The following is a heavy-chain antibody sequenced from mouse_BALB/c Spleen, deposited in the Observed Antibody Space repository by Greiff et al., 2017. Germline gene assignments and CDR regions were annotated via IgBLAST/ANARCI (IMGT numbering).Heavy chain of an antibody. V-gene: IGHV2-9*02. D-gene: IGHD1-1*02. CDR3: ARYYGDYAMDY. CDR2: IWAGGST. J-gene: IGHJ4*01. CDR1: GFSLTSYG. Sequence: VMLVESGPGLVAPSQSLSITCTVSGFSLTSYGVHWVRQPPGKGLEWLGVIWAGGSTNYNSALMSRLSISKDNSKSQVFLKMNSLQTDDTAMYYCARYYGDYAMDYWGQGTSVTVSS.